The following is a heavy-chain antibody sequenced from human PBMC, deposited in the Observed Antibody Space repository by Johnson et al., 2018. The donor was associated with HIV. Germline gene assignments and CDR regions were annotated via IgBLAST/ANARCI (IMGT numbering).Heavy chain of an antibody. Sequence: VLLVESGGGLVQPGGSLRLSCAASKLTFSNYAMTWVRQAPGKGLEWVSSISGSDGATYYAVSVKGRFTISTDNSNNTLYLQMNSLRAEDTAVYYCARGDSSGEAFDIWGQGTMVTVSS. CDR3: ARGDSSGEAFDI. J-gene: IGHJ3*02. V-gene: IGHV3-23*04. CDR2: ISGSDGAT. D-gene: IGHD3-22*01. CDR1: KLTFSNYA.